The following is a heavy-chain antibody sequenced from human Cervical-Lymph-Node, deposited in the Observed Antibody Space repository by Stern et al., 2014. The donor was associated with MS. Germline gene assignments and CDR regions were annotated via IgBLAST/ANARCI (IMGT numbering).Heavy chain of an antibody. J-gene: IGHJ5*02. V-gene: IGHV4-31*03. CDR3: ARGPFASITMAWNFDP. D-gene: IGHD3-10*01. Sequence: QVQLQESGPGLVKPSQTLSLTCSVSGGSMTNGGYYWSWIRQPPGKALEFIGYIYFNGHTYYNPSLRSRLILSVDTSQNRFSLKLNSVTAADTAVYYCARGPFASITMAWNFDPWGQGTLVTVSS. CDR1: GGSMTNGGYY. CDR2: IYFNGHT.